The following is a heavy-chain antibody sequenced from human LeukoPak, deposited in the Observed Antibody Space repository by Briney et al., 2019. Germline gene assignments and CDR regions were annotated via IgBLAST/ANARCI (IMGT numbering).Heavy chain of an antibody. V-gene: IGHV4-38-2*02. J-gene: IGHJ5*02. Sequence: SETLSLTCTVSGYSISSGYFWGWIRQPPGKGLEWIATIYHSGSTYYNPSLKSRVTISVDTSKNQFSLKLSSVTAADTAVYYCARVVVPGWFDPWGQGNLVTVSS. CDR3: ARVVVPGWFDP. CDR2: IYHSGST. D-gene: IGHD2-15*01. CDR1: GYSISSGYF.